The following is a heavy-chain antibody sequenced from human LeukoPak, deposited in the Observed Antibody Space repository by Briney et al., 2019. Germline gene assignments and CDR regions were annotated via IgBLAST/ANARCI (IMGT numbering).Heavy chain of an antibody. V-gene: IGHV4-4*07. CDR2: VYTTGNT. Sequence: SETLSLTCTVSGGSISSYYWSWIRQPAGKGLEWIGRVYTTGNTNYNPSLQSRVTISVDTSKNQFSLKLSSVTAADTAVYYCARVSTYYYDSSPLHWGQGTLVTVSS. J-gene: IGHJ4*02. CDR3: ARVSTYYYDSSPLH. CDR1: GGSISSYY. D-gene: IGHD3-22*01.